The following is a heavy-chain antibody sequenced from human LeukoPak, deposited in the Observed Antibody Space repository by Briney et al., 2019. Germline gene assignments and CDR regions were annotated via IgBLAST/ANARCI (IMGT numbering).Heavy chain of an antibody. D-gene: IGHD3-10*01. Sequence: GGSLRLSCAASGFTFNSYWMSWVRQAPGKGLEWVANIKQDGSEKYYVDSVKGRFTISRDNAKNSVYLQMNSLRAKDTAVYYCARQLGGSGSYWGQGTLVTVSS. J-gene: IGHJ4*02. CDR2: IKQDGSEK. CDR3: ARQLGGSGSY. CDR1: GFTFNSYW. V-gene: IGHV3-7*01.